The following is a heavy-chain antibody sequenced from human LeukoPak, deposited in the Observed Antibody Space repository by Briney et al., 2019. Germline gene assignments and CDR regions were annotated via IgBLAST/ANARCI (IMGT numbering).Heavy chain of an antibody. CDR2: ISSSGNTI. J-gene: IGHJ4*02. D-gene: IGHD5-12*01. Sequence: HPGGSLRLSCTGSGFIFSRYEMNWVRQAPGKGLEWVSYISSSGNTIYYADSVKGRFTISRDNAKNSLYLQMNSLRAEDTAVYYCSSKIVVTTTGWLFDYWGPGSLVTVSS. V-gene: IGHV3-48*03. CDR1: GFIFSRYE. CDR3: SSKIVVTTTGWLFDY.